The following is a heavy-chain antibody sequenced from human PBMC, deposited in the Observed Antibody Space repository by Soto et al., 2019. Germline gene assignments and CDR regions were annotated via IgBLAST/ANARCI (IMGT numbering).Heavy chain of an antibody. V-gene: IGHV4-61*01. D-gene: IGHD3-3*01. CDR3: AREGRGVLRFLEWLPMDV. J-gene: IGHJ6*02. Sequence: SETLSLTCTVSGGSVGSGSYYWSWVRKPPGKGLEWSGYIYYSGSTNYNPSLKSRVTISVDTSKNQFSLKLRSVTAADTAVYYCAREGRGVLRFLEWLPMDVWGQGTTVTVSS. CDR1: GGSVGSGSYY. CDR2: IYYSGST.